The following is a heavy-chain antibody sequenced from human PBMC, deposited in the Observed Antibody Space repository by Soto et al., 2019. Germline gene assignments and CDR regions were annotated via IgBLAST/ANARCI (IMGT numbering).Heavy chain of an antibody. CDR2: ISGSAGST. V-gene: IGHV3-23*01. CDR1: GFTFSSHA. J-gene: IGHJ5*02. Sequence: EVQLLESGGDLVQPGGSLRLSCAASGFTFSSHAMSWVRQAPGNGLEWVSAISGSAGSTNYADSVKGRFTISRDNSKNTLYLQMNSLRAEDTAVYYCAKVGDPTIFGVVIPYLNWFDPWGQGTLVTVSS. CDR3: AKVGDPTIFGVVIPYLNWFDP. D-gene: IGHD3-3*01.